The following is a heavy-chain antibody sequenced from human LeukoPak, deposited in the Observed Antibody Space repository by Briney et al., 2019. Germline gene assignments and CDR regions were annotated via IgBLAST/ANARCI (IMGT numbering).Heavy chain of an antibody. V-gene: IGHV4-39*07. CDR1: GGSISSSSYY. Sequence: PSETLSPTCTVSGGSISSSSYYWGWIRQPPGKGLEWIGSIYYSGSTYYNPSLKSRVTISVDTSKNQFSLKLSSVTAADTAVYYCARDPDYGDLNWYFDLWGRGTLVTVSS. D-gene: IGHD4-17*01. CDR2: IYYSGST. J-gene: IGHJ2*01. CDR3: ARDPDYGDLNWYFDL.